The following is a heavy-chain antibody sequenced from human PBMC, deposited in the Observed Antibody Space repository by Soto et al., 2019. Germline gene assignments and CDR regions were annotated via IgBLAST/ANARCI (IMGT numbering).Heavy chain of an antibody. CDR1: GFDFSSYS. CDR3: VRDFGWYFRSGYMDV. D-gene: IGHD3-3*01. CDR2: INEDSSYI. V-gene: IGHV3-21*02. Sequence: EVQLVESGGGLVKPGGSLRLSCAASGFDFSSYSMNWVRQAPGKGLEWVSSINEDSSYIYYAHSLRGRFTISRDNAKESLCLEVNSLRAEDTAVYYCVRDFGWYFRSGYMDVWGDGATVTVSS. J-gene: IGHJ6*03.